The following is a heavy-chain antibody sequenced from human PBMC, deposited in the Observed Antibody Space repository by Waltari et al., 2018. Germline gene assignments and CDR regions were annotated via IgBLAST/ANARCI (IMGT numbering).Heavy chain of an antibody. CDR2: ISSSGSTI. CDR3: ASYYYYGMDV. J-gene: IGHJ6*02. CDR1: GFTFSSYE. Sequence: EVQLVESGGGLVQPGGSLRLSCAASGFTFSSYEMNWVRQAPGKGLEWVSYISSSGSTIYYADSVKGRFTISRDNAKNSLYLQMNSLRAEDTAVYYCASYYYYGMDVWGQGTTVTVSS. V-gene: IGHV3-48*03.